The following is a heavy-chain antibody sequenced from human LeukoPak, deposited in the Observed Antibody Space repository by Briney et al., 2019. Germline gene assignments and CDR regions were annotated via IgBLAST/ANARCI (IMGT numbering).Heavy chain of an antibody. CDR3: ALGARGITGTADY. CDR1: GYAFTSYY. Sequence: ASVKVSCKASGYAFTSYYMHWVRQAPGQGLEWMGIINPSGGSTSYAQKFQGRVTMTRDRSTSTVYMELSSLRSEDTAVYYCALGARGITGTADYWGQGTLVTVSS. D-gene: IGHD1-20*01. J-gene: IGHJ4*02. CDR2: INPSGGST. V-gene: IGHV1-46*01.